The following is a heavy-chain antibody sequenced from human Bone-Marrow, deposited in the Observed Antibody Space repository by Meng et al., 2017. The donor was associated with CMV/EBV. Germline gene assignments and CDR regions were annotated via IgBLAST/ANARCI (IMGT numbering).Heavy chain of an antibody. CDR3: ARLSKYISSFDY. Sequence: SETLSLTCTVSGGSISSSSYYWGWIRQPPGKGLEWNGSIYYSGSTYYNPSLKSRVTISVDTSKNQFSLKLSSVTAEDTAVYYCARLSKYISSFDYWGQGTLVTVTS. CDR1: GGSISSSSYY. J-gene: IGHJ4*02. D-gene: IGHD6-6*01. CDR2: IYYSGST. V-gene: IGHV4-39*01.